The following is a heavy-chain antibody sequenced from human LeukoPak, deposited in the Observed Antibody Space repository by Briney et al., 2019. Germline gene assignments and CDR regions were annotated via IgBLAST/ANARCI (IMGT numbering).Heavy chain of an antibody. CDR3: ARIFIRNGYSPYFDC. CDR2: VYQSGTT. J-gene: IGHJ4*02. V-gene: IGHV4-38-2*02. CDR1: GFSISSGHY. Sequence: SETLSLTCTVSGFSISSGHYWGWVRQPPGAGLEWIGSVYQSGTTYYNPSLKSRVTTSVDMSKNQFSLRLRPVTAADTAVYYCARIFIRNGYSPYFDCWGQGTLVTVSS. D-gene: IGHD5-18*01.